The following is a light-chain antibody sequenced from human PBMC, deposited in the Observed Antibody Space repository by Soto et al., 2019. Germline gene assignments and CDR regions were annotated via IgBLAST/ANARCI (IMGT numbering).Light chain of an antibody. CDR2: GAS. V-gene: IGKV3-15*01. J-gene: IGKJ1*01. CDR1: RSVSSN. CDR3: QQYNSWPRT. Sequence: IEMTQSPAALSVSLGERATLSSRASRSVSSNFAWYQQKPGQAPRLLIYGASTRASDVPVRFSGSGSGTEFTLTISSLQSEDFAVYYCQQYNSWPRTFGQGTKVEIK.